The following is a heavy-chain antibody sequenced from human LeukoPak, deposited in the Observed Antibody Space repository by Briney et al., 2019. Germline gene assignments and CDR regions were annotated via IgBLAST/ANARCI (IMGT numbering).Heavy chain of an antibody. V-gene: IGHV3-30*04. J-gene: IGHJ4*02. Sequence: GGSLRLSCAASGFTFSSYAMHWVRQAPGKGLEWVAVISYDGSNKYYADSVKGRFTISRDISKNTLYLQMSSLRAEDTAVYYCTGHHQAYSRTYWGQGTLVTVSS. CDR1: GFTFSSYA. D-gene: IGHD4-11*01. CDR3: TGHHQAYSRTY. CDR2: ISYDGSNK.